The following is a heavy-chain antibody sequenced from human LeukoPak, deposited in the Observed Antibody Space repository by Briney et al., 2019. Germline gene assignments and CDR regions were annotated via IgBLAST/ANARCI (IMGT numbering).Heavy chain of an antibody. CDR1: GGSISSSSYY. J-gene: IGHJ6*03. V-gene: IGHV4-39*01. D-gene: IGHD2-15*01. CDR2: IYYSGST. Sequence: SETLPLTCTVSGGSISSSSYYWGWIRQPPGKGLEWIGIIYYSGSTYSNPSLKSRVTISVDTSKNQFSLKLSSVTAADTAVYYCASFYCSGGSCYQYYYYYYMDVWGKGTTVTISS. CDR3: ASFYCSGGSCYQYYYYYYMDV.